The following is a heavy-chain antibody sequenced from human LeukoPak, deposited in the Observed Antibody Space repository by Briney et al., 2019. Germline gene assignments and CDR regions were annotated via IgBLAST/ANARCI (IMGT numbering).Heavy chain of an antibody. CDR2: IYYSGST. CDR1: GGSISSGGYY. Sequence: SQTLSLTCTVSGGSISSGGYYWSWIRQHPGKSLEWIGYIYYSGSTYYNPSLKSRVTISVDTSKNQFSLKLSSVTAADTAVYYCARAAANRNYFDYWGQGTLVTVSS. V-gene: IGHV4-31*03. J-gene: IGHJ4*02. CDR3: ARAAANRNYFDY. D-gene: IGHD2-15*01.